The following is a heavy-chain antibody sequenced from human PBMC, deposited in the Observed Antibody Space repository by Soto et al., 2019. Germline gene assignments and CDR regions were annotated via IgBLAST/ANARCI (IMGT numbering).Heavy chain of an antibody. CDR3: ARNVDTEYFQH. Sequence: PSETLSLTCTVSGGSISSYYWSWIRQPPGKGLEWIGYIYYSGSTNYNPSLKSRVTISVDTSKNQFSLKLSSVTAADTSVYYCARNVDTEYFQHWGQGTLVTVSS. CDR1: GGSISSYY. D-gene: IGHD5-18*01. V-gene: IGHV4-59*01. J-gene: IGHJ1*01. CDR2: IYYSGST.